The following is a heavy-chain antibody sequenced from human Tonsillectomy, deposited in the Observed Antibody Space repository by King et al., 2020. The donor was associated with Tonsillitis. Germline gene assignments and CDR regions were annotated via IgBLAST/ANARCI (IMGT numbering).Heavy chain of an antibody. Sequence: VQLVESGGGLVKPGGSLRLSCAASGFTFSSYSMNWVRQAPVKGLEWVSSISSSSSYIYYADSVKGRFTISRDNAKNSLYLQMNSLRAEDTAVYYCARDGTERSGNWFDPWGQGTLVTVSS. CDR2: ISSSSSYI. CDR1: GFTFSSYS. V-gene: IGHV3-21*01. D-gene: IGHD1-1*01. CDR3: ARDGTERSGNWFDP. J-gene: IGHJ5*02.